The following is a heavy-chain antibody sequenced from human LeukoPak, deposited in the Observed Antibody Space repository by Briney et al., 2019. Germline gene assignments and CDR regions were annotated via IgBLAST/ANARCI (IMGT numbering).Heavy chain of an antibody. CDR2: ISGSGGST. CDR1: GFTFSSYA. J-gene: IGHJ4*02. V-gene: IGHV3-23*01. CDR3: ARDLRIAAAGTFDY. D-gene: IGHD6-13*01. Sequence: GGSPRLSCAASGFTFSSYAMSWVRQAPGKGLEWVSAISGSGGSTYYADSVKGRFTISRDNAKNSLYLQMNSLRAEDTAVYYCARDLRIAAAGTFDYWGQGTLVTVSS.